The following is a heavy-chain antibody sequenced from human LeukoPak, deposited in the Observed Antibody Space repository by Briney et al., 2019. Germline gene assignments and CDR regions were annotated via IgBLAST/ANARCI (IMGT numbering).Heavy chain of an antibody. J-gene: IGHJ4*02. D-gene: IGHD3-10*01. Sequence: GGSLRLSCAASGFAVSGNYMSWVRQAPGKGLEWVSVIYSDGRTYCADSVKGRFTISRDISKNTLFLQMTSLRAEDTAVYYCAKLKGWYGEGYFDYWGQGTLVTVSS. V-gene: IGHV3-53*01. CDR1: GFAVSGNY. CDR3: AKLKGWYGEGYFDY. CDR2: IYSDGRT.